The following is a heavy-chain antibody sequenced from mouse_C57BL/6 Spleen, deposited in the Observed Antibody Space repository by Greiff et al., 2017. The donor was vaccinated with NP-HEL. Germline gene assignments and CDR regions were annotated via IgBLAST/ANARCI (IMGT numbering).Heavy chain of an antibody. CDR2: IDPSDSYT. V-gene: IGHV1-59*01. CDR1: GYTFTSYW. CDR3: ARSHDYDSVDY. D-gene: IGHD2-4*01. J-gene: IGHJ2*01. Sequence: QVQLQQPGAELVRPGTSVKLSCKASGYTFTSYWMHWVKQRPGQGLEWIGVIDPSDSYTNYNQKFKGKATLTVDTSSSTAYMQLSSLTSEDSAVYYCARSHDYDSVDYWGQGTTLTVSS.